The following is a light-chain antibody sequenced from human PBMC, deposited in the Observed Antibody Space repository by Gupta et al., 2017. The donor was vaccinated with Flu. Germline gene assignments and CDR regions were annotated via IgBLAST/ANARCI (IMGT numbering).Light chain of an antibody. Sequence: QSLLTTLPTTSGAQGQKVTISFPRAASTIGNNFVSWYQQLPETAPKLLIYNNHKRPTGIPDRFSGSETGTSATLSIAELQAGDEADYYCSTWDSLTSERAFGGGTKVTVL. CDR3: STWDSLTSERA. V-gene: IGLV1-51*01. CDR2: NNH. J-gene: IGLJ3*02. CDR1: ASTIGNNF.